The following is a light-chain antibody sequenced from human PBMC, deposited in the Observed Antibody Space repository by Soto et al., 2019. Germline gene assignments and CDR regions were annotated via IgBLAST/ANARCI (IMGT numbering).Light chain of an antibody. Sequence: EIVMTQSPATLSVSPGERATLSCRASQSVGYRLAWHQQKPGQAPRLLIYDASTRATGFPARFSGSGSGTEFTLTISSLQSEDFAVYYCQQYNNWPPFTFGPGTKVDIK. V-gene: IGKV3-15*01. CDR1: QSVGYR. CDR3: QQYNNWPPFT. CDR2: DAS. J-gene: IGKJ3*01.